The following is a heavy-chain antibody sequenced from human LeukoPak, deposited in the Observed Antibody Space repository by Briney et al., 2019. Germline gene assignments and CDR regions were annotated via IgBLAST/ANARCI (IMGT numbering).Heavy chain of an antibody. CDR1: GFTFSSYS. J-gene: IGHJ4*02. CDR2: IRRDGSRI. V-gene: IGHV3-21*05. Sequence: PGGSLRLSCAASGFTFSSYSMNWVRQAPGKGLEWISYIRRDGSRIYYADSVEGRFIISRDNAKNSLYLHMDSLRVEDTAVYYCTRDPHALDFWGQGTLVTVSS. CDR3: TRDPHALDF.